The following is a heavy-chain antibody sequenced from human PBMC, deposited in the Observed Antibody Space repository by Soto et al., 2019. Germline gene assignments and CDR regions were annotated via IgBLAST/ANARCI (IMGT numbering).Heavy chain of an antibody. CDR2: INAGNGNT. J-gene: IGHJ6*02. CDR1: GYTFTSYG. D-gene: IGHD3-22*01. V-gene: IGHV1-3*01. CDR3: ARDPNDSSAYYHHYYYGMDV. Sequence: SVKVYCKASGYTFTSYGIHWVRQAPGQRLEWTGWINAGNGNTKYSEKFQGRVTITRDTSASTAYLELSSLRSEDTAVYYCARDPNDSSAYYHHYYYGMDVWGQGTTVTVSS.